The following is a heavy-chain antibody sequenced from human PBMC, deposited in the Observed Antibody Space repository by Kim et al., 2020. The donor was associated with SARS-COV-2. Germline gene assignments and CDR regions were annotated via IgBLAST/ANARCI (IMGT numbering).Heavy chain of an antibody. Sequence: NYNPSLTSPVTKSVDTSKNQFSPKLSSVPAADTAVYYCASYSSSWSYFDYWGQGTLVTVSS. V-gene: IGHV4-4*09. D-gene: IGHD6-13*01. J-gene: IGHJ4*02. CDR3: ASYSSSWSYFDY.